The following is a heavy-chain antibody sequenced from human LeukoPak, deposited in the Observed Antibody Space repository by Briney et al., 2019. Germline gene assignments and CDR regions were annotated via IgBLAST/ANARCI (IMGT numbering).Heavy chain of an antibody. Sequence: SETLSLTCTVSGVSISSYHWTWIRQPPGEGLEWIGHIYTSGSTDYNPSLKSRVTMSVDTSKIQFSLKVSSVTAADTAVYHCARGYNWYVIDYWGRGTLVTVSS. CDR3: ARGYNWYVIDY. D-gene: IGHD1-1*01. CDR2: IYTSGST. J-gene: IGHJ4*02. V-gene: IGHV4-4*07. CDR1: GVSISSYH.